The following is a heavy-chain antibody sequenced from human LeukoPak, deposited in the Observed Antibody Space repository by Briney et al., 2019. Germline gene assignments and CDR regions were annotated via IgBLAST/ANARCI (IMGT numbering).Heavy chain of an antibody. CDR2: IYDSGST. V-gene: IGHV4-59*12. J-gene: IGHJ3*02. D-gene: IGHD5-24*01. CDR1: GGSISSYY. Sequence: SETLSLTCTVSGGSISSYYWSWIRQPPGKGLEWIGYIYDSGSTNYSPSLKSRVTISADTSKNQFSLRLSSVTAADTAVYYCARDYLEMATSTPLDAFDIWGQGTMVTVSS. CDR3: ARDYLEMATSTPLDAFDI.